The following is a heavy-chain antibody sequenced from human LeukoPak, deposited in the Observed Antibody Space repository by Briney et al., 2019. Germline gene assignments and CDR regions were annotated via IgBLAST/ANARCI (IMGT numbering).Heavy chain of an antibody. CDR3: ANHYDSSGYHDY. J-gene: IGHJ4*02. CDR1: GFTFGDYA. V-gene: IGHV3-23*01. CDR2: ISGSGGST. D-gene: IGHD3-22*01. Sequence: PGGSLRLSCTASGFTFGDYAMSWVRQAPGKGLEWVSAISGSGGSTYYADSVKGRFTISRDNSKNTLYLQMNSLRAEDTAVYYCANHYDSSGYHDYWGQGTLVTVSS.